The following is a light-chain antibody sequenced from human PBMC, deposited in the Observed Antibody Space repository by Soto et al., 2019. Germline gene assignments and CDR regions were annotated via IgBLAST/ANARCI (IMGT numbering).Light chain of an antibody. V-gene: IGKV1-39*01. CDR1: QPISYF. CDR2: AAS. J-gene: IGKJ5*01. Sequence: DIQMTQSPSSLSASVGDRVTIVCRASQPISYFLNWYEQRPGTPPKVLIYAASNLQPGVPSRFSGSGSGTLFTLNISNLQPEDYATYYCHQSYTTPITFGQGTRLEI. CDR3: HQSYTTPIT.